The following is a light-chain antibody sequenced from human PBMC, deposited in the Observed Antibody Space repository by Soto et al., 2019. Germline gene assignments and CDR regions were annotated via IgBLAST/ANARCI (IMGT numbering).Light chain of an antibody. Sequence: EIVLTQSPGTLSWSPGERATLSCRASQSVSSSYLAWYQQKPGQAPRLLIYGASSRATGIPDRFSGSGSGTDFTLTISRLEPEDFAVYYCQQYGSSPTFGQGTRLEIK. CDR1: QSVSSSY. J-gene: IGKJ5*01. CDR2: GAS. CDR3: QQYGSSPT. V-gene: IGKV3-20*01.